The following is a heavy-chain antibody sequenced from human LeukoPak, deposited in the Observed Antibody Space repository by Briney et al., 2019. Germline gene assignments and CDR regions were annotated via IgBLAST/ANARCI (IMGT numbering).Heavy chain of an antibody. J-gene: IGHJ4*02. Sequence: GGSLRLSCAASGITGSPFSSHWLHWVRQAPGKGLEWVSAISGSGGSTYYADSVKGRFTISRDNSKNTLYLQMNSLRAEDTAVYYCAKDAITPLAYYDFWSGYHIAYYFDYWGQGTLVTVSS. CDR2: ISGSGGST. D-gene: IGHD3-3*01. V-gene: IGHV3-23*01. CDR3: AKDAITPLAYYDFWSGYHIAYYFDY. CDR1: GITGSPFSSHW.